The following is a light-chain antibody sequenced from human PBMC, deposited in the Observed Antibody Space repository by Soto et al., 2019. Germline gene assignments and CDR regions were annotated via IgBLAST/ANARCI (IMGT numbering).Light chain of an antibody. Sequence: QSSLTQPPSASGSPGQSVTISCTGTNRDVGGYNHVSWYQQHPGKAPKLIIYEVTERPSGVPDRFSGSKSGNTASLTVSGLHAEEDADYYCSSYAGSSKLVFGGGTKLTVL. V-gene: IGLV2-8*01. J-gene: IGLJ3*02. CDR2: EVT. CDR3: SSYAGSSKLV. CDR1: NRDVGGYNH.